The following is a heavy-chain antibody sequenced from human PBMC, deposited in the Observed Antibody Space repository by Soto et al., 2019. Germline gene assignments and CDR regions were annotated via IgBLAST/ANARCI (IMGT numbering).Heavy chain of an antibody. V-gene: IGHV5-10-1*01. CDR1: GYGFTDYW. CDR3: ARHGAASSWYPDFDY. CDR2: IDPTDSYT. Sequence: PGESLKISCKGSGYGFTDYWITWVRQIPGKGLEWMGRIDPTDSYTKYSPSFQGHVTISADKSISTVYLQWNSLKASDSAIYYCARHGAASSWYPDFDYWGQGSLVTVSS. J-gene: IGHJ4*02. D-gene: IGHD6-13*01.